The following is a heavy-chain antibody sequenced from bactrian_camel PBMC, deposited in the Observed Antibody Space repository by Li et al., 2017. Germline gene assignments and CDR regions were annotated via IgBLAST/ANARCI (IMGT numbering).Heavy chain of an antibody. J-gene: IGHJ4*01. Sequence: QVQLVESGGGSVQAGGSLRLSCVASGITVSRDCMAWFRQAPGEEREGVAHIDSSGSTTYADSVKGRFTISKDNEKNTLYLQMNRLKSEDTATYYCAATRGPLPVRSAFEEGRYNYWGQGTQ. CDR3: AATRGPLPVRSAFEEGRYNY. CDR2: IDSSGST. V-gene: IGHV3S53*01. D-gene: IGHD2*01. CDR1: GITVSRDC.